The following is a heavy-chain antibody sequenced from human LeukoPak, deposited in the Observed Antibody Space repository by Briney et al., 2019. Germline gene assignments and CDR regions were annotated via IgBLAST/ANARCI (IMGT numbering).Heavy chain of an antibody. D-gene: IGHD2-15*01. CDR2: IYENDEK. CDR3: AHRHRGVASDI. J-gene: IGHJ3*02. Sequence: ESGPTLVNPTQTLTLTCTFSGFSFSSGGVGVGWIRQPPGGALEWLGDIYENDEKLYSSSLQNRLSITKDTSRNRVVLTIANMDPVDTATYYCAHRHRGVASDIWGQGTMVTVSS. V-gene: IGHV2-5*01. CDR1: GFSFSSGGVG.